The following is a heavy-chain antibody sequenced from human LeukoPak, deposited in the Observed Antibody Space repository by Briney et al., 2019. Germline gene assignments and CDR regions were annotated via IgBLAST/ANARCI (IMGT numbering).Heavy chain of an antibody. J-gene: IGHJ5*02. V-gene: IGHV4-39*07. CDR3: ARDCCADRSWFDP. CDR1: GDSISSRTFY. CDR2: IFYSGTT. D-gene: IGHD2-15*01. Sequence: SETLSLTCTVSGDSISSRTFYWGWIRQPPGKGLEWIGSIFYSGTTYYNPSLKSRVTISVDTSKNQFSLKLSSVTAADTAVYYCARDCCADRSWFDPWGQGTLVIVSS.